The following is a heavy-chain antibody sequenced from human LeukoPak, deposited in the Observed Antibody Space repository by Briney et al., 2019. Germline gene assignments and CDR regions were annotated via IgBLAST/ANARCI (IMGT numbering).Heavy chain of an antibody. CDR1: XXXXNSYX. V-gene: IGHV3-23*01. D-gene: IGHD3-10*01. Sequence: GGSXRLSXXXXXXXXNSYXXSWVRXAPGKGLEWVSGISGSGTSTYYADSVKGRFTISRDNSKNTLYLQMNSLRAEDTALYYCAKEPASGSCFDYWGQGTLVTVSS. CDR2: ISGSGTST. CDR3: AKEPASGSCFDY. J-gene: IGHJ4*02.